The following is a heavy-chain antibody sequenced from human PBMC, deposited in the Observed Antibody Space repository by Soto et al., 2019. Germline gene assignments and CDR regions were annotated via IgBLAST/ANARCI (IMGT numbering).Heavy chain of an antibody. CDR2: ISYDGSNK. D-gene: IGHD3-22*01. CDR3: ARDDSYDSSGLPQFDY. J-gene: IGHJ4*02. CDR1: GFTFSSYA. Sequence: GGSLRLSCAASGFTFSSYAMHWVRQAPGKGLEWVAVISYDGSNKYYADSVKGRFTISRDNSKNTLCLQMNSLRAEDTAVYYCARDDSYDSSGLPQFDYWGQGTLVTVSS. V-gene: IGHV3-30-3*01.